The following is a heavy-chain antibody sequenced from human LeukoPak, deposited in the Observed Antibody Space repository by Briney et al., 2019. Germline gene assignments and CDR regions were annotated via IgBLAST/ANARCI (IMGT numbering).Heavy chain of an antibody. J-gene: IGHJ6*02. CDR2: ITKSGDST. CDR1: GFTFSAFG. CDR3: AKDYCGKFCSAV. Sequence: GGSLRLSCAASGFTFSAFGMNWVRQAPGKGLEWVSTITKSGDSTYYVDSVKGRFTISRDNSKNTLYLQMNSLRAEDTAKYYCAKDYCGKFCSAVWGQGTTVTVSS. D-gene: IGHD3-9*01. V-gene: IGHV3-23*01.